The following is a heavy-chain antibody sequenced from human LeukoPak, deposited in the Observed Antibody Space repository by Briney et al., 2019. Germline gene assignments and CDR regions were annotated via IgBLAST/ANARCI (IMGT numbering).Heavy chain of an antibody. CDR1: GDSVSSNSAV. CDR2: TYYRSKWNS. CDR3: ARDGPASYFNL. V-gene: IGHV6-1*01. D-gene: IGHD1-26*01. J-gene: IGHJ5*02. Sequence: SQTLLLTCAISGDSVSSNSAVWNWIRQSPSRGLEWLGRTYYRSKWNSHYAESVKSRLTINPDTSRNQFSLQLKSVTPEDTAVYCCARDGPASYFNLWGQGILVTVSS.